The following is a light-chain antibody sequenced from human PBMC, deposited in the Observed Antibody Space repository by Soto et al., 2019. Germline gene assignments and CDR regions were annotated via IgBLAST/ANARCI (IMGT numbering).Light chain of an antibody. CDR2: AAS. Sequence: DIQXTXXXXSXSASXGXXXXXTCXAXXXIXXWLAWYQQKPGKAPKLLIYAASSLQSGVPSRFSGSGSGTDFTLTISSLQPEDFATYYCQQANSFPYTFGQGTKLEIK. CDR3: QQANSFPYT. V-gene: IGKV1-12*01. CDR1: XXIXXW. J-gene: IGKJ2*01.